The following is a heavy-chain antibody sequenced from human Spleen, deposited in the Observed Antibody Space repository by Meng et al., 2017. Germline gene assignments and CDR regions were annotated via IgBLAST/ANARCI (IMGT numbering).Heavy chain of an antibody. CDR1: GYTFTSYD. D-gene: IGHD2-21*02. CDR3: ARDKIVVVTDDYYYYGMDV. Sequence: ASVKVSCKASGYTFTSYDINWVRQATGQGLEWRGWMNPNSGNTGYTQKFQGRVTMTRDTSISTAYMERSRLRSDDTAVYYCARDKIVVVTDDYYYYGMDVWGQGTTVTVSS. V-gene: IGHV1-8*01. CDR2: MNPNSGNT. J-gene: IGHJ6*02.